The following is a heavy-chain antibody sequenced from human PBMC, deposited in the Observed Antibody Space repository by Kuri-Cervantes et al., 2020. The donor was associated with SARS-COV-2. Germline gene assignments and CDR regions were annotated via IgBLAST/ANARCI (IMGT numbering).Heavy chain of an antibody. CDR2: VNPNSGGT. D-gene: IGHD6-19*01. J-gene: IGHJ6*03. V-gene: IGHV1-2*02. CDR1: GYTFTGYY. CDR3: ARAYLPQWLVQGYYYYMDV. Sequence: ASVKVSCKASGYTFTGYYMHWVRQAPGQGLEWMGWVNPNSGGTNYAQKFQGRVTMTRDTSISTAYMELGRLRSDDTAVYYCARAYLPQWLVQGYYYYMDVWGKGTTVTVSS.